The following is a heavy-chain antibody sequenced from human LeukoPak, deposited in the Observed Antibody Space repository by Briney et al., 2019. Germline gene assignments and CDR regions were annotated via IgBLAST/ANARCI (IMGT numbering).Heavy chain of an antibody. CDR3: ARVPRAYCSTTGSCFQDY. CDR1: GGSIGASINSPNW. V-gene: IGHV4-4*02. D-gene: IGHD2-2*01. CDR2: IFHSGST. Sequence: PSGTLSLTCAVSGGSIGASINSPNWWSWVRQPPGKGLEWIGEIFHSGSTNYNPSLKSRVTMSVDKSKNQFSLNLTSVTAADTAVYFCARVPRAYCSTTGSCFQDYWGQGTLVTVSS. J-gene: IGHJ4*02.